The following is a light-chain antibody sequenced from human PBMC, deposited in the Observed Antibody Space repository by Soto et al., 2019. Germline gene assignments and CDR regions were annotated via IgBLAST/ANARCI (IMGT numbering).Light chain of an antibody. J-gene: IGLJ2*01. Sequence: QSALTQPPSASGSPGQPVTISCTGTSSDVGGYNYVSWYQQHPGKAPKLIIYEVSKRPSGVPDRFSGSKSGNTASLTVSGLQAEDEADYFCSSYAGSNNVVFGGGTKLTVL. CDR3: SSYAGSNNVV. CDR2: EVS. V-gene: IGLV2-8*01. CDR1: SSDVGGYNY.